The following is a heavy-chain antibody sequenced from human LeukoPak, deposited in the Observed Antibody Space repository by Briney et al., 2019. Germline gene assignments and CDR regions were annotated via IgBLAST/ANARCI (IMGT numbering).Heavy chain of an antibody. J-gene: IGHJ4*02. V-gene: IGHV1-46*01. CDR3: ARDWGSLTWIYDY. CDR1: GYTFTSYY. Sequence: ASVTVSCKASGYTFTSYYIHWVRPAPGQGLEWMGIINPSDGSTSYEQKFQGRVTMTRDTSTSTVYMELSSLRSEDTAVHYCARDWGSLTWIYDYWGQDTLDTVSS. CDR2: INPSDGST. D-gene: IGHD3-16*01.